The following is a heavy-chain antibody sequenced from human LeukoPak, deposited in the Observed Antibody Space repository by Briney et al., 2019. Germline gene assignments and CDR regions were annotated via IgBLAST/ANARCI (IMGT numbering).Heavy chain of an antibody. V-gene: IGHV1-18*01. J-gene: IGHJ6*04. D-gene: IGHD2-2*01. CDR1: GYTFTSYG. CDR3: ARDLVVVPAARARQPNPMDV. CDR2: ISAYNGNT. Sequence: ASVKVSCKASGYTFTSYGISWVRQAPGQGLEWVGWISAYNGNTNYAQKLQGRVTMTTDTSTSTAYMELRSLRSDDTAVYYCARDLVVVPAARARQPNPMDVWGKGTTVTISS.